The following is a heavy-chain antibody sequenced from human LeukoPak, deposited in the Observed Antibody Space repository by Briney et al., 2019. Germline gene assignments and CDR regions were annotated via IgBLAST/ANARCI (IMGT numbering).Heavy chain of an antibody. CDR2: INQDGREK. Sequence: VGSLRLSCVASEFTLSSYWMSWVRQAPGKGLEWVANINQDGREKYYVDSVKGRFTISRDNAKNSLYLQMNRLRAEDTAVYYCARYQYSSGYYSRGLGYWFDPWGQGTLVPVSS. CDR1: EFTLSSYW. V-gene: IGHV3-7*01. D-gene: IGHD6-19*01. J-gene: IGHJ5*02. CDR3: ARYQYSSGYYSRGLGYWFDP.